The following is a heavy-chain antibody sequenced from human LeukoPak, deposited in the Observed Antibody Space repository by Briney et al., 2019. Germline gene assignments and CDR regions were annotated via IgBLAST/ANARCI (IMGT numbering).Heavy chain of an antibody. D-gene: IGHD6-13*01. CDR1: GYSISSGYY. J-gene: IGHJ5*02. CDR2: IYHSGST. V-gene: IGHV4-38-2*01. Sequence: SETLSLTCAVSGYSISSGYYWGWIRQPPGKGLEWIGSIYHSGSTYYNPSLKSRVTISVDASKNQFSLKLSSVTAADTAVYYCARYVTAALPFDPWGQGTLVTVSS. CDR3: ARYVTAALPFDP.